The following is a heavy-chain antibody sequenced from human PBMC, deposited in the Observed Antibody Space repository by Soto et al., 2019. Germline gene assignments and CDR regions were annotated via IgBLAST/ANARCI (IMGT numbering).Heavy chain of an antibody. CDR1: GFNFSDFG. V-gene: IGHV3-30*18. D-gene: IGHD1-26*01. J-gene: IGHJ4*02. CDR2: ISSDGSNK. Sequence: QVQLVESGGGVVHPGRYLRLSCTASGFNFSDFGMHWVRQAPGKGLEWLALISSDGSNKFYADSVRVRFTVSIDRYSNSLHRHMCAVRIDNAAMYYCEKDFARGPMGMSLYSWGQGTLVIVSS. CDR3: EKDFARGPMGMSLYS.